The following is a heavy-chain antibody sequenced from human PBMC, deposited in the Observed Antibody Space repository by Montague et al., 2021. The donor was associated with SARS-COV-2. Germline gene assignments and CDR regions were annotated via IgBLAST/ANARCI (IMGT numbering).Heavy chain of an antibody. J-gene: IGHJ5*02. CDR3: AGDRITRGWLDP. D-gene: IGHD7-27*01. CDR1: GGSLSTPHY. Sequence: SETLSLTCAVSGGSLSTPHYWSWVRQPPGKGLEWIGEVHHSGNANYNASFNGRATISVDKSKNQFSLTLTSVTAADTAVYYCAGDRITRGWLDPWGQGTRVTVSS. V-gene: IGHV4-4*02. CDR2: VHHSGNA.